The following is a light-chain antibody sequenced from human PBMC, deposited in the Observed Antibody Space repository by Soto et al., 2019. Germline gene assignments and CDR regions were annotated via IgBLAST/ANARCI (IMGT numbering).Light chain of an antibody. CDR1: SSDVGANNY. Sequence: QSALTQPPSASGSPGQSVTISCTGTSSDVGANNYVSWYQQHPGKAPKLMIYEVTKRPSGAPDRFSGSKSGNTASLTVSGLQAEDEADYYCSSYAGANRVFGTGTKLTVL. CDR3: SSYAGANRV. CDR2: EVT. V-gene: IGLV2-8*01. J-gene: IGLJ1*01.